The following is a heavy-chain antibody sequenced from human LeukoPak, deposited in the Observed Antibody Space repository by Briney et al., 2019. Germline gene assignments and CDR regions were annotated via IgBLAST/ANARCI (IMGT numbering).Heavy chain of an antibody. V-gene: IGHV3-48*03. CDR3: ARRYYGSATYRLPYDY. Sequence: PGGSLRLSCAASGFSFSDYPMNWVRQAPGKGLEWVSYIGRGGTPIYYADSVRGRFAISRDNAENSLYLQMSSLRAEDTAVYYCARRYYGSATYRLPYDYWGQGTLVTVSS. CDR2: IGRGGTPI. J-gene: IGHJ4*02. CDR1: GFSFSDYP. D-gene: IGHD3-22*01.